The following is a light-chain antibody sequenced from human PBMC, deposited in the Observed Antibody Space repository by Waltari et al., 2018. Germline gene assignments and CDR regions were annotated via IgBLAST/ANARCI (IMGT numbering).Light chain of an antibody. Sequence: DIVMTQSPDSLAVSLGERATINCKSSQNILYRSNNKNYLAWYQLKPGQAPKLLFYWASTRESGVPDRFSGSGSGTEFTLTINSLQAEDVAVYYCQQQYSTPRTFGQGTKVEIK. CDR1: QNILYRSNNKNY. V-gene: IGKV4-1*01. J-gene: IGKJ1*01. CDR2: WAS. CDR3: QQQYSTPRT.